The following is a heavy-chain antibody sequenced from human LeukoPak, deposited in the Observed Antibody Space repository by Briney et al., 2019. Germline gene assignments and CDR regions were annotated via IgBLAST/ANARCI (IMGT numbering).Heavy chain of an antibody. V-gene: IGHV4-61*02. CDR2: IYTSGST. D-gene: IGHD5-24*01. CDR3: AMRDGYTYAFDI. J-gene: IGHJ3*02. CDR1: GGSISSGSYY. Sequence: PSETLSLTCTVSGGSISSGSYYWSWIRQPAGKGLEWIGRIYTSGSTNYNPSLKSRVTISVDTSKNQFSLKLSSVTAADTAVYYCAMRDGYTYAFDIWGQGTMVTVSS.